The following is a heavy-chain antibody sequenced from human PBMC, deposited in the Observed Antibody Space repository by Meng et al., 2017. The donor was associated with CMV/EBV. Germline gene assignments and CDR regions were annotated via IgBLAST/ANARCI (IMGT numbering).Heavy chain of an antibody. J-gene: IGHJ6*02. CDR2: ISSSSSYI. Sequence: GESLKISCAASGFTFSSYSMNWVRQAPGKGLEWVSSISSSSSYIYYADSVKGRFTIPRDNAKNSLYLQMNSLRAEDTAVYYCARDPRFPGVWGQGTTVTVSS. CDR1: GFTFSSYS. D-gene: IGHD3-3*01. V-gene: IGHV3-21*01. CDR3: ARDPRFPGV.